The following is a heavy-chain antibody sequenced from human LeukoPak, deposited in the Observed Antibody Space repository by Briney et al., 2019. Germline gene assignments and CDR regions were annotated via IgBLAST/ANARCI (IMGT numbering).Heavy chain of an antibody. CDR2: IYYIGST. CDR3: ARVNTGKVTLDY. V-gene: IGHV4-59*01. J-gene: IGHJ4*02. Sequence: PSETLSLTCTVSGDSINKNYWSWIRQSPGKGLEWIGYIYYIGSTNYNPSLASRITISLDTSKSQFSLTLNSVTAADTAIYFCARVNTGKVTLDYWGQGNLVTVSS. CDR1: GDSINKNY. D-gene: IGHD1-14*01.